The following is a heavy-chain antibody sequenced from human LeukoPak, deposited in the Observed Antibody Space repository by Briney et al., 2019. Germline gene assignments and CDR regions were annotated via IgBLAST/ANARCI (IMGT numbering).Heavy chain of an antibody. V-gene: IGHV1-69*04. CDR2: IIPILGIA. J-gene: IGHJ5*02. CDR3: ARAAPSRWFDP. CDR1: GGTFSSYA. D-gene: IGHD6-6*01. Sequence: SVKVSCKASGGTFSSYAISWVRQAPGQGLEWMGRIIPILGIANYAQKFQGRVTITADKSTSTAYMELSSLRSEDTAVYYCARAAPSRWFDPWGQGTLVTVSS.